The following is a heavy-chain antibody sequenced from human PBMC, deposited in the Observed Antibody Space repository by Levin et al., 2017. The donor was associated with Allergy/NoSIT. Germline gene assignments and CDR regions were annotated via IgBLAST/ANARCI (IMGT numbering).Heavy chain of an antibody. J-gene: IGHJ6*02. CDR1: GFTFDDYA. Sequence: GGSLRLSCAASGFTFDDYAMHWVRQAPGKGLEWVSGISWNSGSIGYADSVKGRFTISRDNAKNSLYLQMNSLRAEDTALYYCAKDRGAAMGSIMDVWGQGTTVTVSS. D-gene: IGHD2-2*01. CDR2: ISWNSGSI. CDR3: AKDRGAAMGSIMDV. V-gene: IGHV3-9*01.